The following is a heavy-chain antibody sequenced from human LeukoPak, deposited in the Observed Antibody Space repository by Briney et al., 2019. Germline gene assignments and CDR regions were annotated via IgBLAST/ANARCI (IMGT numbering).Heavy chain of an antibody. J-gene: IGHJ6*02. D-gene: IGHD5-18*01. CDR2: ISYDGSNK. CDR3: ARARHGYSYITDIYYYYYYGMDV. CDR1: GFTFSSYA. V-gene: IGHV3-30-3*01. Sequence: GRSLRLSCAASGFTFSSYAMHWVRQAPGKGLEWVAVISYDGSNKYYADSVKGRFTTSRDNSKNTLYLQMNSLRAEDTAVYYCARARHGYSYITDIYYYYYYGMDVWGQGTTVTVSS.